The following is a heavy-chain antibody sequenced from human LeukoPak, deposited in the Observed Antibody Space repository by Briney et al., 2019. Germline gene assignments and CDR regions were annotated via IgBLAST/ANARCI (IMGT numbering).Heavy chain of an antibody. V-gene: IGHV3-64*01. CDR2: IRSDGGST. CDR1: GFTFSTYG. CDR3: VRLNGSGSYFDY. Sequence: GGSLRLSCAASGFTFSTYGMHWVRQAPGKGLENVAAIRSDGGSTYYANSVKGRFTISRDNSKNTLYLQMGSLRAEDMAIYYCVRLNGSGSYFDYWGQGTLVTVSS. D-gene: IGHD3-10*01. J-gene: IGHJ4*02.